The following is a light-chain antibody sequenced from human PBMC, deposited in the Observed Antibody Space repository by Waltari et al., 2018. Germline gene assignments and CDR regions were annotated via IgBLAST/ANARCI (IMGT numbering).Light chain of an antibody. CDR3: QQYNNWLT. CDR1: QSVSSN. CDR2: GAS. V-gene: IGKV3-15*01. J-gene: IGKJ4*01. Sequence: EIVMTQSPATLSVSPGERATLSCRASQSVSSNLAWYQQKPGQAPRLLIYGASTSATGIPARFSGSGSGTEFTLTISIMQSEDFAVYYCQQYNNWLTFGGGTKVEIK.